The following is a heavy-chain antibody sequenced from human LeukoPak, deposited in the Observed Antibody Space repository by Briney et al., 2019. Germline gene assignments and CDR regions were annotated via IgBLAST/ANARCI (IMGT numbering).Heavy chain of an antibody. J-gene: IGHJ4*02. D-gene: IGHD3-9*01. V-gene: IGHV4-61*02. CDR2: IYTSGST. CDR3: ARERADILTAYYSFDY. CDR1: GGSISSGSEY. Sequence: SETLSLTCTVSGGSISSGSEYWSWIRQPAGKGLEWIGRIYTSGSTNYNPSLKSRVTISVDTSKNQFSLKLSSVTAADTAVYYCARERADILTAYYSFDYWGQGTLVTVSS.